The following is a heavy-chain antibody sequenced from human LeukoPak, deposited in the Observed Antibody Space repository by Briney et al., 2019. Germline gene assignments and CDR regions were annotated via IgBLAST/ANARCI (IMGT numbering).Heavy chain of an antibody. V-gene: IGHV1-46*01. Sequence: GASVKVSCKASGYTFTSYYMHWARQAPGQGLEWMGIINPSGGSTSYAQKFQGRVTMTRDTSTSTVYMELSSLRSEDTAVYYCARAEYYDSTDYRGAFDIWGQGTMVTVSS. CDR3: ARAEYYDSTDYRGAFDI. CDR1: GYTFTSYY. CDR2: INPSGGST. D-gene: IGHD3-22*01. J-gene: IGHJ3*02.